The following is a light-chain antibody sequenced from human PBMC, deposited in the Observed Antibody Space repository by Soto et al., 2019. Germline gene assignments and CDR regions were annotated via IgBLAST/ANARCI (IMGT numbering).Light chain of an antibody. V-gene: IGKV3-11*01. CDR3: QQRSNWPPIN. CDR2: DAS. CDR1: QSVSSY. Sequence: EFVLTPSPGTLSFSPVERATLSCRASQSVSSYLAWYQQKPGQAPRLLIYDASNRATGIPARFSGSGSGTDFTLTISSLEPEDFAVYYCQQRSNWPPINFGQGKRREIK. J-gene: IGKJ5*01.